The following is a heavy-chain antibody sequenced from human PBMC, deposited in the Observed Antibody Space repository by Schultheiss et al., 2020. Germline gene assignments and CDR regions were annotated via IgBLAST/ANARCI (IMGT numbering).Heavy chain of an antibody. CDR2: ISGSGGST. CDR1: GFTFSSYG. Sequence: GGSLRLSCAASGFTFSSYGMHWVRQAPGKGLQWVSGISGSGGSTHYAVSVKGRFTISRDNSKNTLYLQMNSLRAEDTAVYYCAKDETEWETFDYWGKGTLVTVSS. CDR3: AKDETEWETFDY. D-gene: IGHD1-26*01. V-gene: IGHV3-23*01. J-gene: IGHJ4*02.